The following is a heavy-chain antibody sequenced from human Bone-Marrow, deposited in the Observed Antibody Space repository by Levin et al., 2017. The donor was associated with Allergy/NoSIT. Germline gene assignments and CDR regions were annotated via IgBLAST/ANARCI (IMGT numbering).Heavy chain of an antibody. D-gene: IGHD3-22*01. CDR3: ARVNKNYYDRSGYSDAFDI. Sequence: GESLKISCAASGFTFSTYAMHWVRQAPGKGLEWLAAISYDGNNKFYADSVKGRFTSSRDNSKNTLYLQMNSLRAEDTAVYYCARVNKNYYDRSGYSDAFDIWGQGTMVTVSS. CDR1: GFTFSTYA. CDR2: ISYDGNNK. V-gene: IGHV3-30-3*01. J-gene: IGHJ3*02.